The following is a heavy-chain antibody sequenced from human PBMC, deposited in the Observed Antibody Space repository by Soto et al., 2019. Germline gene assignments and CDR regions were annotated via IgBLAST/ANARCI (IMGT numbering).Heavy chain of an antibody. J-gene: IGHJ4*01. D-gene: IGHD3-10*01. Sequence: AVKVCCKASGGTFSSYAISRVRQAPGQGLEWMGGITPIFGTANYTQKFQGRVTITADESTSTAYMELSSLRSEDTAVYYCARDGHVTGVIIHHYFEYWS. CDR3: ARDGHVTGVIIHHYFEY. CDR2: ITPIFGTA. V-gene: IGHV1-69*13. CDR1: GGTFSSYA.